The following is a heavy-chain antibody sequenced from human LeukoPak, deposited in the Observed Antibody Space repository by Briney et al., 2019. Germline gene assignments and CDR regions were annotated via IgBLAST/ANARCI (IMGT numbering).Heavy chain of an antibody. J-gene: IGHJ6*03. CDR2: IIPVFGTT. V-gene: IGHV1-69*06. CDR3: ASNPNLYSQNLPHFYYYYMDV. CDR1: GGTFSSYA. Sequence: SVKVSCKASGGTFSSYAVSWVRLTPGQGLEWLGGIIPVFGTTTYAQKFQAKVTMTADKSTNTAYLEISSLTSDDTAVYYCASNPNLYSQNLPHFYYYYMDVWGKGTTVTVSS. D-gene: IGHD4-11*01.